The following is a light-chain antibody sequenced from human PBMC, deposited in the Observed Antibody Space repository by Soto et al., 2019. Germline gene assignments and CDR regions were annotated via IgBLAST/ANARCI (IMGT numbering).Light chain of an antibody. J-gene: IGKJ1*01. Sequence: LASPVPSSAPASVSYGTSETRLHSNGYNYLDWYLQTPGQSPQLLIYLGSNRASGVPDRFSGSGSGTDFTPKISRVEAEGVGVYYLMQILQTWTGGQGTKVDI. CDR2: LGS. CDR3: MQILQTWT. V-gene: IGKV2-28*01. CDR1: ETRLHSNGYNY.